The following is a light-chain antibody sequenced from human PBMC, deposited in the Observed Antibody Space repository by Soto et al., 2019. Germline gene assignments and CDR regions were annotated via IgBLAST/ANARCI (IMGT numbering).Light chain of an antibody. CDR3: QQLKSYPRT. J-gene: IGKJ1*01. CDR1: QGISSY. CDR2: AAS. Sequence: DIQLTQSPSFLSASVGDRVTITCRASQGISSYLAWYQQKPGKAPNLLIYAASTLQSGVPSRFSGSGSGTEFTLTISSLQPKDFATYYCQQLKSYPRTFGQGTKVDIK. V-gene: IGKV1-9*01.